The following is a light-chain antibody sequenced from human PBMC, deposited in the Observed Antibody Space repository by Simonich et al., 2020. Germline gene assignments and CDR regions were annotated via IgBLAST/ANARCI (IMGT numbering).Light chain of an antibody. J-gene: IGKJ1*01. V-gene: IGKV1-27*01. CDR3: QKYNSAPWT. Sequence: DIQMTQSPSSLSASVGDRVTITCRASQGISNYLAWYQQKPGKVPKLLIYAASTLQSGVPSRFSGSGSWTDCTLTISSLQPEDVATYYCQKYNSAPWTFGQGTKVEIK. CDR1: QGISNY. CDR2: AAS.